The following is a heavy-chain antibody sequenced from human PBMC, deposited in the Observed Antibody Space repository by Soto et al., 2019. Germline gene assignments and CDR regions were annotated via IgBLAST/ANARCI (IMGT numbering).Heavy chain of an antibody. J-gene: IGHJ4*02. Sequence: QVQLVESGGGVVQPGKSLRLSCAASGFTFNTYGMHWVRQAPGKGPEWVAVISNDGSNKYYADSVKGRFTISRGNSKNTLYLQMNSLRAEDTAVYYCGNWNYPQSDWGQGTLVTVSS. V-gene: IGHV3-30*18. CDR2: ISNDGSNK. CDR1: GFTFNTYG. CDR3: GNWNYPQSD. D-gene: IGHD1-7*01.